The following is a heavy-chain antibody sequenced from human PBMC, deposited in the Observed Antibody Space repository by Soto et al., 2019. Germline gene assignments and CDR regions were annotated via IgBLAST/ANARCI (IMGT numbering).Heavy chain of an antibody. CDR3: ARHSYDFWSGYYPYYYYYYMDV. D-gene: IGHD3-3*01. J-gene: IGHJ6*03. CDR2: INHSGST. Sequence: SETLSLTCAVYGGSFSGYYWSWIRQPPGKGLEWIGEINHSGSTNYNPSLKSRVTISVDTSKNQFSLKLSSVTAADTAVYYCARHSYDFWSGYYPYYYYYYMDVWGKGTTVTVAS. V-gene: IGHV4-34*01. CDR1: GGSFSGYY.